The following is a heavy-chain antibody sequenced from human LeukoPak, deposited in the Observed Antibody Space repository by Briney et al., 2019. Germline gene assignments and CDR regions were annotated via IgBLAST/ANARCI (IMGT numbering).Heavy chain of an antibody. V-gene: IGHV4-4*02. J-gene: IGHJ5*02. D-gene: IGHD6-19*01. CDR1: GVSISSSNW. CDR2: IYHSGST. Sequence: ASETLSLTCAVSGVSISSSNWWSWVRQPPGKGLEWIGEIYHSGSTNYNPSLKSRVTISVDKSKNQFSLKLSSVTAADTAVYYCAMCLAVAGWFDPWGQGTLVTVSS. CDR3: AMCLAVAGWFDP.